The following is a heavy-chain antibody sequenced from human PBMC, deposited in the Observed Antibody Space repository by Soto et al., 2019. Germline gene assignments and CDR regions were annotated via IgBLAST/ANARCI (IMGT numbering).Heavy chain of an antibody. V-gene: IGHV4-59*12. J-gene: IGHJ4*02. CDR2: IYYSGST. Sequence: SETLSLTCTVSGGSISSYYWSWIRQPPGKGLEWIGYIYYSGSTNYNPSLKSRVTISVDTSKNQFSLKLSSVTAADTAVYYCARDSESIGWYLDPAEFDYWGPGTLVTVSS. CDR3: ARDSESIGWYLDPAEFDY. D-gene: IGHD6-19*01. CDR1: GGSISSYY.